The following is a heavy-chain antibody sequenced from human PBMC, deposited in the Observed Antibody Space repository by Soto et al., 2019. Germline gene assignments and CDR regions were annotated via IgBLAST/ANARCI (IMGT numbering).Heavy chain of an antibody. CDR3: AKRIPFDY. Sequence: GGSLRLSCAASGFTFTSYAMSWVRQAPGKGLEWVSLITSSGGSTYYADSVKGRFTISRDDSKNTLYLQMNSLRAEDAAVYYCAKRIPFDYWGQGTLVTVSS. J-gene: IGHJ4*02. CDR1: GFTFTSYA. CDR2: ITSSGGST. V-gene: IGHV3-23*01.